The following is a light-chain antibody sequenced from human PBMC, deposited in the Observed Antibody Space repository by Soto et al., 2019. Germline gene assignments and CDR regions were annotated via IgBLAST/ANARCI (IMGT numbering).Light chain of an antibody. V-gene: IGLV2-14*02. CDR3: SSYTSSGPYV. CDR1: SSDVGSYNL. CDR2: EGS. Sequence: QSGLTHPASVSGSPRQSITISCTATSSDVGSYNLVSWYQQHPGKAPNLMIYEGSKRPSGVSSRFSGSKSGNTASLTISGLQAEDEADYYCSSYTSSGPYVFGTGTKVTVL. J-gene: IGLJ1*01.